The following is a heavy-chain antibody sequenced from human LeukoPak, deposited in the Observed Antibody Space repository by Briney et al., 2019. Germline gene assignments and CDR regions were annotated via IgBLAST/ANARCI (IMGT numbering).Heavy chain of an antibody. D-gene: IGHD3-10*01. CDR1: GGTFSSYA. CDR3: ARVSYYGSGSYSHYYYGMDV. J-gene: IGHJ6*02. CDR2: IIPIFGTA. V-gene: IGHV1-69*13. Sequence: SVKVSCKASGGTFSSYAISWVRQAPGQGLEWMGGIIPIFGTANYAQKFQGRVTITADESTSTACMELSSLRSEDTAVYYCARVSYYGSGSYSHYYYGMDVWGQGTMVTVSS.